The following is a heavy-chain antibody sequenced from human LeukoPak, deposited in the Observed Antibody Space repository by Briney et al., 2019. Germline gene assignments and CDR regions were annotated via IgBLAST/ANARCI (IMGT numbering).Heavy chain of an antibody. CDR1: GYTFTSYD. CDR2: MNPNSGNT. CDR3: ARGYCSSTSCYATYYYYMDV. V-gene: IGHV1-8*03. D-gene: IGHD2-2*01. Sequence: ASVKVSCKASGYTFTSYDINWVRQATGQGLEWMGWMNPNSGNTGYAQKFQGRVTITRNTSISTAYMELSSLRSEDTAVYYCARGYCSSTSCYATYYYYMDVWGKGTTVTISS. J-gene: IGHJ6*03.